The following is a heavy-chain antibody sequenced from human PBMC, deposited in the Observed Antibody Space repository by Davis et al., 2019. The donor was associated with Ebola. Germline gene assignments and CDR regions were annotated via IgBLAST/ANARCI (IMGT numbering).Heavy chain of an antibody. D-gene: IGHD3-10*01. CDR1: GYSFTSYW. Sequence: GGSLRLSCKGSGYSFTSYWTGWVRQIPGKGLEWMGIIYPGDSDTRYSPSFQGQVTISADKSISTAYLQWSSLKASDTAMYYCARHWGITMVQGVDYWGQGTLVTVSS. CDR3: ARHWGITMVQGVDY. J-gene: IGHJ4*02. CDR2: IYPGDSDT. V-gene: IGHV5-51*01.